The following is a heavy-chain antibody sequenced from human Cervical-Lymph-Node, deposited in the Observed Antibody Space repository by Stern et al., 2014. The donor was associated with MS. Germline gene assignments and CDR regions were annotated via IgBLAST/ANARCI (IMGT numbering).Heavy chain of an antibody. J-gene: IGHJ4*02. CDR1: GFTFSSYS. Sequence: EMPLGESGGGLVKPGGSLRLSCAASGFTFSSYSMNLVRQAPGQGLDWVSSISSSSSYIYYADSVKGRFTISRDNAKNSLYLQMNSLRAEDTAVYYCARDPVTMVRGVIYWGQGTLVTVSS. D-gene: IGHD3-10*01. CDR3: ARDPVTMVRGVIY. CDR2: ISSSSSYI. V-gene: IGHV3-21*01.